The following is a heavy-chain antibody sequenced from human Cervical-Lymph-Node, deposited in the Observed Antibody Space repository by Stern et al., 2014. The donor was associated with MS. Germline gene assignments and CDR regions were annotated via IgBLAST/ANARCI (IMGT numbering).Heavy chain of an antibody. CDR2: IRSKANSYAT. D-gene: IGHD6-13*01. CDR3: TRLSAAPFDY. Sequence: EVQLVESGGGLVQPGGSLKLSCAASGFTFSGSAMHWVRQASGKGLEWVGRIRSKANSYATAYAASVKGRFTISRDDSKNTAYLQMNSLKTEDTAVYYCTRLSAAPFDYWGQGALVTVSS. CDR1: GFTFSGSA. V-gene: IGHV3-73*01. J-gene: IGHJ4*02.